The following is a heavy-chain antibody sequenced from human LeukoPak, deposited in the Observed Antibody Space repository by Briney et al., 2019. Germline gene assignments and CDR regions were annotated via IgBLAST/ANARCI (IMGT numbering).Heavy chain of an antibody. D-gene: IGHD3-10*01. Sequence: SETLSLTCAVYGGSFSGYCWSWIRQPPGKGLEWIGEINHSGSTNYNPSLKSRVTISVDTSKNQFSLKLSSVTAADTAVYYCARGRSPLYGSGSYTRANLDVWGKGTTVTVSS. V-gene: IGHV4-34*01. CDR3: ARGRSPLYGSGSYTRANLDV. J-gene: IGHJ6*04. CDR2: INHSGST. CDR1: GGSFSGYC.